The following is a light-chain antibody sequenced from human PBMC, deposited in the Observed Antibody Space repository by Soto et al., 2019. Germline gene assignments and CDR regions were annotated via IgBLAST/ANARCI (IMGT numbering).Light chain of an antibody. Sequence: QSVLTQPPSVSGAPGQRVTISCTGSSSNIGAGYDVHWYQQLPGTAPKLLIYGNSKRPSGVPDRFSGSKSGTSASLAITGLRAEDEADYYCPSYDSCLSGWVFGGGTKLTVL. CDR1: SSNIGAGYD. J-gene: IGLJ3*02. V-gene: IGLV1-40*01. CDR3: PSYDSCLSGWV. CDR2: GNS.